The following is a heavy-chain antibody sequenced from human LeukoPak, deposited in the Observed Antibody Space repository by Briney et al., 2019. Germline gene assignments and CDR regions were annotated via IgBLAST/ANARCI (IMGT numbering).Heavy chain of an antibody. CDR2: IYYSGST. J-gene: IGHJ6*02. CDR3: ARGYCSGGSCYSGPYGMDV. V-gene: IGHV4-31*03. D-gene: IGHD2-15*01. Sequence: SETLSLTCTVSGGSISSGGYYWSWIRQHPGKDLEWIGYIYYSGSTYYNPPLKSRVTLSVDTSKNQFSLKLSSVTAADTAVYYCARGYCSGGSCYSGPYGMDVWGQGTTVTVSS. CDR1: GGSISSGGYY.